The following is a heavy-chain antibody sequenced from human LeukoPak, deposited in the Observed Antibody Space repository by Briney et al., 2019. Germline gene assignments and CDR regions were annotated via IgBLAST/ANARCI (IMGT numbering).Heavy chain of an antibody. CDR2: INPSGSST. CDR3: ASTKASDWHLTASPLDF. D-gene: IGHD1-7*01. CDR1: GYSFTGSY. V-gene: IGHV1-46*01. Sequence: ASVKVSCKASGYSFTGSYIHWVRQPPGQVPEWMGVINPSGSSTIYAQKFKGRVTMTKDTSTGTVYMDLSSLRSEDTAAYYCASTKASDWHLTASPLDFWGQGTLVSVSS. J-gene: IGHJ4*02.